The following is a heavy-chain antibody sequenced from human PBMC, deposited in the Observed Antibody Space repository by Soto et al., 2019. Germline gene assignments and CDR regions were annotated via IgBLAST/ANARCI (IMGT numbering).Heavy chain of an antibody. D-gene: IGHD6-6*01. CDR1: GGTFSSYS. CDR3: ATSIATPRHQWDYFYY. CDR2: IIPIFGTA. J-gene: IGHJ4*02. Sequence: ASVKVSCKASGGTFSSYSISWVRQAPGQGLEWMGRIIPIFGTANYAQKFQGRVTITADESTSTAYMELSSLRSEDTAVYYCATSIATPRHQWDYFYYWGQGTLVTVSS. V-gene: IGHV1-69*13.